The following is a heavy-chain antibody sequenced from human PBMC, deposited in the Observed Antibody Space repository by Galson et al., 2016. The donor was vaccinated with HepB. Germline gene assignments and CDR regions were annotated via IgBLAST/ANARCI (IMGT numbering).Heavy chain of an antibody. V-gene: IGHV1-3*01. CDR1: GYSFTTYA. D-gene: IGHD2-15*01. CDR3: ASNVARMDWFFDL. J-gene: IGHJ2*01. Sequence: SVKVSCKASGYSFTTYAMHWVRQAPGQRLEWMGWINAGHGNTKYSQKFQGRVTITRDTSARTAYMAMGSLRSEDTAVYYCASNVARMDWFFDLWGRGTLITVSS. CDR2: INAGHGNT.